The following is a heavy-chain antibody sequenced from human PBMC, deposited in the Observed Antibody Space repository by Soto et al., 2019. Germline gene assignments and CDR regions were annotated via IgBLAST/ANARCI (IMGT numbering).Heavy chain of an antibody. D-gene: IGHD1-26*01. V-gene: IGHV1-46*03. CDR2: INPSGGST. J-gene: IGHJ6*04. CDR1: GYTFTSYY. CDR3: ARGVSGVAWDV. Sequence: ASVKVSFKASGYTFTSYYMHWVRQAPGQGLEWMGIINPSGGSTSCAQKFQGRVTMTRDTSTSTVYMELSSLRSEDTAVYYCARGVSGVAWDVWGKGTTVTVSS.